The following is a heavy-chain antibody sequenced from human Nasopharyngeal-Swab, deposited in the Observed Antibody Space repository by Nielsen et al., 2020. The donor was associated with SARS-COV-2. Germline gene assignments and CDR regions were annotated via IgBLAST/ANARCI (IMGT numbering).Heavy chain of an antibody. V-gene: IGHV4-61*02. CDR3: ATRLYCSSTSCYVGDAFDI. Sequence: SETLSLTCTVSGGSISSGSYYWIWIRQPAGKGLEWIGRIYTSGITNYNPSLKSRVTISVDTSKNQFSLKLSSVTAADTAVYYCATRLYCSSTSCYVGDAFDIWGQGTMVTVSS. CDR1: GGSISSGSYY. D-gene: IGHD2-2*01. J-gene: IGHJ3*02. CDR2: IYTSGIT.